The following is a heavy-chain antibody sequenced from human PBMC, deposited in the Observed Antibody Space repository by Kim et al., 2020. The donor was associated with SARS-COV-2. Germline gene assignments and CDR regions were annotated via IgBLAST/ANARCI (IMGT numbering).Heavy chain of an antibody. CDR2: ISSSSSYI. Sequence: GGSLRLSCAASGFTFSSYSMNWVRQAPGKGLEWVSSISSSSSYIYYADSVKGRFTISRDNAKNSLYLQMNSLRAEDTAVYYCASHLLTTVTPLVGYWGQGTLVTVSS. CDR3: ASHLLTTVTPLVGY. V-gene: IGHV3-21*01. J-gene: IGHJ4*02. D-gene: IGHD4-17*01. CDR1: GFTFSSYS.